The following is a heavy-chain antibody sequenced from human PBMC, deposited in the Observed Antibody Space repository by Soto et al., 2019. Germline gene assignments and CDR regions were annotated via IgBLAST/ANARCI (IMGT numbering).Heavy chain of an antibody. D-gene: IGHD6-19*01. CDR3: ARGGRKGIAVAGTGY. CDR2: IWYDGSNK. CDR1: G. J-gene: IGHJ4*02. V-gene: IGHV3-33*01. Sequence: GMDWVRQAPGKGLEWVAVIWYDGSNKYYADSVKGRFTISRDNSKNTLYLQMNSLRAEDTAVYYCARGGRKGIAVAGTGYWGQGTLVTVSS.